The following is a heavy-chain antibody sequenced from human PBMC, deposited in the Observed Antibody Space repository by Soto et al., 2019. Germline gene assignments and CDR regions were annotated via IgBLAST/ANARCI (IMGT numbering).Heavy chain of an antibody. J-gene: IGHJ4*02. Sequence: ASVKVSCKASGYTFTSYGISWVRQAPGQGLEWTGWISAYNGNANYAQKLQGRVTMTTDTSTSTAYMELRSLRSEDTAVYYCARDIGYCSGGSCSAAPEYYFDYWGQGTLVTVSS. CDR1: GYTFTSYG. D-gene: IGHD2-15*01. V-gene: IGHV1-18*01. CDR2: ISAYNGNA. CDR3: ARDIGYCSGGSCSAAPEYYFDY.